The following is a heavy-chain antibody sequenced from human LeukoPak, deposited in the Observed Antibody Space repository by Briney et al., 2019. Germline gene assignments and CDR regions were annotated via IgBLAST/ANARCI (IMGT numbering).Heavy chain of an antibody. CDR2: IWYDGSHR. V-gene: IGHV3-33*01. CDR1: GFTFSHHG. D-gene: IGHD2-2*01. J-gene: IGHJ4*02. CDR3: ARGAVPVTGVFDY. Sequence: GGSLRLSCTASGFTFSHHGIHWVRQAPGKGLEWVAVIWYDGSHRYYADSVQGRFTISRDNSKNTVYLQMNSLRAEDTAMYYCARGAVPVTGVFDYWGQGTLVTVSS.